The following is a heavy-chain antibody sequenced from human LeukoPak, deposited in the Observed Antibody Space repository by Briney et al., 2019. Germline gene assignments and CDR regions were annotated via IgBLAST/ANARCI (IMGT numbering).Heavy chain of an antibody. CDR2: INSDGSIT. Sequence: PPGGSLRLSCAASGFTLSSYWMYWVRHAPGKGLMWVSRINSDGSITNYADSVKGRFTISRDNAKNTLYLQMNSLRAEDTAVYYCATAVAGPYFDYWRQGTLVTVSS. D-gene: IGHD6-19*01. V-gene: IGHV3-74*01. J-gene: IGHJ4*02. CDR1: GFTLSSYW. CDR3: ATAVAGPYFDY.